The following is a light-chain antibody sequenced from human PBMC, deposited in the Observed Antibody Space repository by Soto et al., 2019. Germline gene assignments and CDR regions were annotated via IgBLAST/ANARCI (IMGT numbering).Light chain of an antibody. J-gene: IGKJ5*01. CDR3: QQRSNWIT. Sequence: EIVLTQSPGTLSLSPGERATLSCRASQSVRNNYLAWYQQRPGQAPRLLIYAASSRATGIPDRFGGSGSGTDFALTISRLEPEDFAVYYCQQRSNWITFGQGTRLEIK. CDR2: AAS. V-gene: IGKV3D-20*02. CDR1: QSVRNNY.